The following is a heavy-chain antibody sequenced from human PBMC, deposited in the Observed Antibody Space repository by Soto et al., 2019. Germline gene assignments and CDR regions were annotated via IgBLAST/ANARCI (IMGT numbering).Heavy chain of an antibody. CDR3: AKTGITPYYFDY. D-gene: IGHD1-20*01. V-gene: IGHV3-7*03. CDR1: RFSFANYW. Sequence: GGSLRLSCAASRFSFANYWMSWVRQAPGKGLEWVGHIKEDGNEKSYADSVKGRFTISRDNAKKSVYLQMNSLRAEDTAVYYCAKTGITPYYFDYWGQGTLVTVSS. CDR2: IKEDGNEK. J-gene: IGHJ4*02.